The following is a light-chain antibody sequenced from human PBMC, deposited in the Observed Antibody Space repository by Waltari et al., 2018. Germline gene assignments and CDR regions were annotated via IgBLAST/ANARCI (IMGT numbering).Light chain of an antibody. CDR1: QSVGRT. J-gene: IGKJ1*01. CDR2: DAS. Sequence: EIVLTQSPASLSLSPGDRATLSCRASQSVGRTLAWYQQRPGQAPRLLIYDASSRATGIPDRVSGTGAGTDCSLTISILEPEECAVYYCQKNGTRPATFGQGTKVEVK. V-gene: IGKV3-20*01. CDR3: QKNGTRPAT.